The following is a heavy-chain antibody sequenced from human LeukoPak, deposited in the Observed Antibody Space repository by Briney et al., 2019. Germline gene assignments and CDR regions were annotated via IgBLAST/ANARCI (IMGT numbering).Heavy chain of an antibody. CDR1: GFSVSSVYY. CDR3: ARVRGSSGSYEYYHYMDV. CDR2: IYRSGST. J-gene: IGHJ6*03. Sequence: SETLSLTCTVSGFSVSSVYYWGWIRQPPGKGLEWIGSIYRSGSTYYNPSLKSRVTMSVDTSKKQFSLKLSSVTAADTAVYYCARVRGSSGSYEYYHYMDVWGKGTTVTISS. V-gene: IGHV4-38-2*02. D-gene: IGHD1-26*01.